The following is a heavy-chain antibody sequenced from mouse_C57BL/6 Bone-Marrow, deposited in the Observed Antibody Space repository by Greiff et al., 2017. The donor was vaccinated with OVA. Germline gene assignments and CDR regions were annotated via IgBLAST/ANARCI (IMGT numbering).Heavy chain of an antibody. CDR3: ARYIYYFDY. Sequence: EVQVVESGGGLVQPGGSLSLSCAASGFTFTAYYMSWVRQPPGQALEWLGYIRNKANGYTTEYSASVKGRFTISRDKSQSILYLQMNALRAEDSATYYGARYIYYFDYWGQGTTLTVSS. J-gene: IGHJ2*01. CDR2: IRNKANGYTT. CDR1: GFTFTAYY. V-gene: IGHV7-3*01.